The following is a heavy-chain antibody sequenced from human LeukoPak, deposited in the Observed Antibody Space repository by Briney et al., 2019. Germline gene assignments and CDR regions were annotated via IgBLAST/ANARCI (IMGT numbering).Heavy chain of an antibody. CDR1: GFTFSSYA. D-gene: IGHD6-19*01. J-gene: IGHJ6*02. CDR3: ARPTLDGIAVAGTWYYGMDV. Sequence: GGSLRLSCAASGFTFSSYAMHWVRQAPGKGLEWVAVISYDGSNKYYADSVKGRLTISRDNSKNTLYLQMNSLRAEDTAVYYCARPTLDGIAVAGTWYYGMDVWGQGTTVTVSS. CDR2: ISYDGSNK. V-gene: IGHV3-30-3*01.